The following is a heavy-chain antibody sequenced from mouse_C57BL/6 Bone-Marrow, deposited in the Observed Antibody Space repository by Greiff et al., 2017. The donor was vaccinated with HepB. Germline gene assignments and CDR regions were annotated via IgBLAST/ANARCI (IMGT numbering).Heavy chain of an antibody. J-gene: IGHJ2*01. CDR1: GFNIKDYY. V-gene: IGHV14-2*01. D-gene: IGHD2-3*01. CDR2: IDPEDGDT. CDR3: AIGWLLRGGLDY. Sequence: VQLQQSGAELVKPGASVKLSCTASGFNIKDYYMHWVKQRTEQGLEWIGRIDPEDGDTKYAPKFQGKATITADTSSNTAYLQLSSLTSEDTAVYDCAIGWLLRGGLDYWGQGTTLTVSS.